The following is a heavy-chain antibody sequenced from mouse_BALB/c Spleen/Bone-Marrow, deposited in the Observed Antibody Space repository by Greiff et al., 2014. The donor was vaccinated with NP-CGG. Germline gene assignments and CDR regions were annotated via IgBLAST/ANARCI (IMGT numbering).Heavy chain of an antibody. CDR1: GFTFSSYG. Sequence: VQLKESGGGLVQPGRSLKLSCAASGFTFSSYGMSWVRQTPDKRLELVATINSNGGSTYYPDSVKGRFTISRDNAKNTLYLQMSSLKSEDTAMYYCARVWYFDYWGQGTSLTVSS. CDR2: INSNGGST. J-gene: IGHJ2*03. CDR3: ARVWYFDY. V-gene: IGHV5-6-3*01.